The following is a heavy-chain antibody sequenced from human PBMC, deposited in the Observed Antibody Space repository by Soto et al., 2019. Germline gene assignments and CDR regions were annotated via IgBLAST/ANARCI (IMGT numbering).Heavy chain of an antibody. V-gene: IGHV1-8*01. D-gene: IGHD6-13*01. CDR1: GYTFTSYN. CDR2: STSNSGNS. J-gene: IGHJ5*02. CDR3: AQEAGHERGLDP. Sequence: ASVKVSCKASGYTFTSYNINWVRQAPGQGLGWVAGSTSNSGNSDYAQKFQGRLTVTRDTSISTAYMELSSLRSDDTAVYYCAQEAGHERGLDPWGQGTLVTVSS.